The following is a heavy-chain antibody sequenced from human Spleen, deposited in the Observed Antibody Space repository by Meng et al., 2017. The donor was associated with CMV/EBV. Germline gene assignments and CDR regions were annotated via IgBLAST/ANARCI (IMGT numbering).Heavy chain of an antibody. V-gene: IGHV3-53*01. J-gene: IGHJ4*02. CDR2: LYSGGST. CDR1: GFTVSREC. CDR3: ARDLRALATRLDY. D-gene: IGHD6-6*01. Sequence: GGSLRLSCAASGFTVSRECMSWVRQAPGKGLEWVSVLYSGGSTYYTESVKGRFTISRDNARNTLYLQMNNLRGDDTGVYYCARDLRALATRLDYWGQGTLVTVSS.